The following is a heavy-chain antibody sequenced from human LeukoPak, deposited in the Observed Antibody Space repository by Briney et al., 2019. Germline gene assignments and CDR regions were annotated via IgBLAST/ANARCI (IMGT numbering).Heavy chain of an antibody. CDR3: AKDSGFFFGAFDI. CDR1: GFTFDDYA. CDR2: ISWSGGSV. J-gene: IGHJ3*02. V-gene: IGHV3-9*01. D-gene: IGHD5-12*01. Sequence: PGGSLRLSCAASGFTFDDYAMHWVRQAPGKGLEWVSGISWSGGSVGYADSVKGRFTISRDNAKNSLSLQMNSLRAEDTALYYCAKDSGFFFGAFDIWGQGRMVTVSS.